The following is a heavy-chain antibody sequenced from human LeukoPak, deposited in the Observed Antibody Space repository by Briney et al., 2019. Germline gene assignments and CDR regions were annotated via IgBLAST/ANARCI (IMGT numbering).Heavy chain of an antibody. V-gene: IGHV3-33*01. J-gene: IGHJ4*02. CDR3: ARDRVLHYFDY. CDR2: IWYDGSDK. D-gene: IGHD3-16*01. CDR1: GFTFSSHG. Sequence: PGGSPRLSCAASGFTFSSHGMHWVRQAPGKGLEWVAVIWYDGSDKYYADSVKGRFTISRDNSKNTLYLQMTSLRADDTAVYYCARDRVLHYFDYWGQGALATVSS.